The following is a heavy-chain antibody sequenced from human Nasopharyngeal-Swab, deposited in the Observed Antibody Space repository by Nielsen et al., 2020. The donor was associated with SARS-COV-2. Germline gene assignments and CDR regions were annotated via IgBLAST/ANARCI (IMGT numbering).Heavy chain of an antibody. V-gene: IGHV3-7*02. J-gene: IGHJ4*02. CDR3: ARNGTTYYDFWSGYYYYFDY. CDR2: IKQDGSEK. D-gene: IGHD3-3*01. Sequence: VRQMPGKGLEWVANIKQDGSEKYYVDSVKGRLTISRDNAKNSLYLQMNSLRAEDTAVYYCARNGTTYYDFWSGYYYYFDYWGQGTLVTVSS.